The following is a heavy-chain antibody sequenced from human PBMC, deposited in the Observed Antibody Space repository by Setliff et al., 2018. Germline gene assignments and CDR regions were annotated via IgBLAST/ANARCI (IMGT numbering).Heavy chain of an antibody. CDR2: IGARNVQT. J-gene: IGHJ3*02. V-gene: IGHV1-18*04. D-gene: IGHD7-27*01. CDR3: ARRWETGDQDAYDI. CDR1: GYTFTTFG. Sequence: ASVKVSCKAFGYTFTTFGISWVRQAPGQGPEWMGWIGARNVQTKYAQKFQDRVTMTTDTSTSTGYVELRSLTSDDTAVYYCARRWETGDQDAYDIWGQGTRSPSPQ.